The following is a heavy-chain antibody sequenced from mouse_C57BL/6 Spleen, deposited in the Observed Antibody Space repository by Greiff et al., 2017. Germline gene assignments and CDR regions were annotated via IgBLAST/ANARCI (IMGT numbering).Heavy chain of an antibody. J-gene: IGHJ4*01. CDR3: ARISPYYYGSSLMDY. Sequence: VQLQQSGPGLVQPSQSLSITCTVSGFSLTSYGVHWVRQSPGKGLEWLGVIWSGGSTDYNAAFISRLSISKDNSKSQVFFKMNRLQADDTAIYYCARISPYYYGSSLMDYWGQGTSVTVSS. CDR2: IWSGGST. V-gene: IGHV2-2*01. CDR1: GFSLTSYG. D-gene: IGHD1-1*01.